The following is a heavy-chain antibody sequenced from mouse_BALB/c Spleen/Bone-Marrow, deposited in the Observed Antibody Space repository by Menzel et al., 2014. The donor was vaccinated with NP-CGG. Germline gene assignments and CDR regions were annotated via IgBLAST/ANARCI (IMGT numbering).Heavy chain of an antibody. D-gene: IGHD2-14*01. J-gene: IGHJ3*01. V-gene: IGHV1-69*01. CDR1: GHTFTDYW. CDR2: IDTSDSYT. Sequence: VKLQESGAELVMPGASVKMSCKASGHTFTDYWMHWVKQRPGQGLEWIGAIDTSDSYTSYNQKFKGEATLTVDESSSTAYMQLSSLTSEDSAVYYCARSDYRYDPFAYWGQGTLVTVSA. CDR3: ARSDYRYDPFAY.